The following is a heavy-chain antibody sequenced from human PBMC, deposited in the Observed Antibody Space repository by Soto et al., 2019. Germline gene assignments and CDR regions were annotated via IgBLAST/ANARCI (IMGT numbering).Heavy chain of an antibody. CDR2: IYPGDSDT. J-gene: IGHJ5*02. CDR1: GYSFTSYW. D-gene: IGHD3-22*01. Sequence: PGESLKISCKVSGYSFTSYWIGWVRQMPGKGLEWMGIIYPGDSDTRYSPSFQGQVTISADKSISTAYLQWSSLKASDTAMYYCARQTYYYDSSGPNWFDPWGQGTLVTVSS. V-gene: IGHV5-51*01. CDR3: ARQTYYYDSSGPNWFDP.